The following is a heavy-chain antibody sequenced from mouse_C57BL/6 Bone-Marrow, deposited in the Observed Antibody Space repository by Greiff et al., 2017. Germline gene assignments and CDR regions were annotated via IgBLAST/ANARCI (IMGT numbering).Heavy chain of an antibody. CDR1: GFNIKDDY. J-gene: IGHJ2*01. CDR3: TTQPKHS. CDR2: IDPENGDT. Sequence: EVKLMESGAELVRPGASVKLSCTASGFNIKDDYMHWVKQRPEQGLEWIGWIDPENGDTEYAPKFQGKATITADTSSNTAYLQLSSLTSEDTAVYYCTTQPKHSWGQGTTLTVSS. V-gene: IGHV14-4*01. D-gene: IGHD6-1*01.